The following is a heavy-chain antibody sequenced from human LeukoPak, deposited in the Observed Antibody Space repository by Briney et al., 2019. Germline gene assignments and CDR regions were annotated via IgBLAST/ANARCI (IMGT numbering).Heavy chain of an antibody. V-gene: IGHV4-59*01. CDR2: IYYSGST. D-gene: IGHD6-6*01. CDR1: GGSISSYY. J-gene: IGHJ3*02. Sequence: SETLSLTCTVSGGSISSYYWNWIRQPPGKGLEWIGYIYYSGSTNYNPSLKSRVTISVDTSKNQFSLRLSSVTAADTAVYYCAREDSSSASAFDIWAKGQWSPSLQ. CDR3: AREDSSSASAFDI.